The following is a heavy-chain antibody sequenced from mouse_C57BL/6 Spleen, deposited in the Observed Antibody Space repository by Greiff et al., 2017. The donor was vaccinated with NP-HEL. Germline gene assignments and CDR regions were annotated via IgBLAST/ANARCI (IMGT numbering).Heavy chain of an antibody. J-gene: IGHJ2*01. CDR2: IYPRDGST. Sequence: QVQLQQSGPELVKPGASVKLSCKASGCTFTSYDINWVKQRPGQGLEWIGWIYPRDGSTKYNEKFKGKATLTVDTSSSTAYMELHSLTSEDSAVYFCARYYYYGSSPYYFDYWGQGTTLTVSS. CDR1: GCTFTSYD. CDR3: ARYYYYGSSPYYFDY. D-gene: IGHD1-1*01. V-gene: IGHV1-85*01.